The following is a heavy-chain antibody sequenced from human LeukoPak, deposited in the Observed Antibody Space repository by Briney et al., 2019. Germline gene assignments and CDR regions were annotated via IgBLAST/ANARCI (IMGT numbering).Heavy chain of an antibody. J-gene: IGHJ4*02. CDR1: GGSISSYY. CDR2: IYYSGST. D-gene: IGHD2-2*02. CDR3: ATSSSPYTPFDY. V-gene: IGHV4-59*01. Sequence: SETLSLTCTVSGGSISSYYWXXXXXXPXXXXEWIXYIYYSGSTNYNPSLKSRVSXXXDTSKNQFSLKLSSVTAADTAVYFCATSSSPYTPFDYWGQGTLVTVSS.